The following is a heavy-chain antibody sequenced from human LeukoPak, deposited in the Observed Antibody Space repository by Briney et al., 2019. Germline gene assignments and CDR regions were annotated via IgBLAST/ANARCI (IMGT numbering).Heavy chain of an antibody. CDR1: GGSISSSSYY. V-gene: IGHV4-39*01. J-gene: IGHJ4*02. CDR3: ARHPSKAVAGRYLDY. CDR2: IYYSGST. D-gene: IGHD6-19*01. Sequence: SETLSLTCTVSGGSISSSSYYWGWIRQPPGKGLEWIGSIYYSGSTYYNPSLKSRVTISVDTSKNQFSLKLSSVTAADTAVYYCARHPSKAVAGRYLDYWGQGTLVTVSS.